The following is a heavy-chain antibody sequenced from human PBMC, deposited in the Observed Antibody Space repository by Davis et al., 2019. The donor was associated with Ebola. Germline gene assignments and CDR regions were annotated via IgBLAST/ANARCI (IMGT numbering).Heavy chain of an antibody. CDR2: INAGNGNT. CDR1: GYTFTSYA. D-gene: IGHD1-7*01. J-gene: IGHJ5*02. Sequence: AASVKVSCKASGYTFTSYAMHWVRQAPGQRLEWMGWINAGNGNTKYSQKFQGRVTITRDTSASTAYMELSSLRFEDTAVYYCAIGVTGTTDWFDPWGQGTLVTVSS. CDR3: AIGVTGTTDWFDP. V-gene: IGHV1-3*01.